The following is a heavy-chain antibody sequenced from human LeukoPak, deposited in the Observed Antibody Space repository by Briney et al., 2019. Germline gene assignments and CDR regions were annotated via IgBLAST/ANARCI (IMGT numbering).Heavy chain of an antibody. V-gene: IGHV1-69*05. Sequence: SVKVSCKASGGTFSSYAISWVRQAPGQGLEWMGGIIPIFGTANYAQKFQGRVTITTDESTSTAYMELSSLRSEDTAVYYCARYYYDSSGYLFYGMDVWGQGTTVTVSS. D-gene: IGHD3-22*01. CDR3: ARYYYDSSGYLFYGMDV. J-gene: IGHJ6*02. CDR2: IIPIFGTA. CDR1: GGTFSSYA.